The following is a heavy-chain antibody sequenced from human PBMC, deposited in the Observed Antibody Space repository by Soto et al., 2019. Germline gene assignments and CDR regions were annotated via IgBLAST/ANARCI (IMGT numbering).Heavy chain of an antibody. Sequence: SETLSLTCTVSSGSISVTNVFWGWVRQPPGKGLEWIGNVDYSGTAYFSPSLATRVTFHVDTSKNQFSLTLYSVTAVDTAVYYCARITGRHLDYWGQGSLVTVSS. CDR1: SGSISVTNVF. D-gene: IGHD1-20*01. CDR3: ARITGRHLDY. CDR2: VDYSGTA. V-gene: IGHV4-39*01. J-gene: IGHJ4*02.